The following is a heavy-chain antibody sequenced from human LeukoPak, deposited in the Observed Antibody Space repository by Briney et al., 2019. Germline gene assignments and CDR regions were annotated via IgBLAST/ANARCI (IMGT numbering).Heavy chain of an antibody. J-gene: IGHJ4*02. V-gene: IGHV3-21*06. CDR1: GFTFSSHS. CDR3: ARDAGAGFDY. CDR2: ISSTGNDI. Sequence: GGSLRLSCAASGFTFSSHSMNWVRQAPGKGLERVSYISSTGNDIYYIDSVKGRFTISRDDAKNYLYLQMNTLSAEDTAVHYCARDAGAGFDYWGQGTLVTVSS. D-gene: IGHD6-13*01.